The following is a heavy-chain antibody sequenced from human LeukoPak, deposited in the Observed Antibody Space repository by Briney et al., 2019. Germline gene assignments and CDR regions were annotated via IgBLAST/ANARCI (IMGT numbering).Heavy chain of an antibody. CDR1: GFTFSSYG. J-gene: IGHJ4*02. CDR3: ARPPPEYSGYDWGAFDY. Sequence: PGGSLRLSCAASGFTFSSYGMSWLRQAPGKGLEWVSAISGSGGSTYYADSVKGRFTISRDNSKNTLYLQMNSLRAEDTAVYYCARPPPEYSGYDWGAFDYWGQGTLVTVSS. CDR2: ISGSGGST. V-gene: IGHV3-23*01. D-gene: IGHD5-12*01.